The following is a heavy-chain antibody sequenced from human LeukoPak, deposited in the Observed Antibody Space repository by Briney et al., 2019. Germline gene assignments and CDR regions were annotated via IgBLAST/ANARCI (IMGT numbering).Heavy chain of an antibody. J-gene: IGHJ4*02. CDR3: PRDALRGTYYHTNGYTQ. Sequence: GGSLRFSCAASGFTFSSYGRTWVRQAPGKGLEGVSTISGGAGSTYYAYPVKGRFTIARYNSKNTLYMQQNSLRGEDSALYYCPRDALRGTYYHTNGYTQWGQGSLVAVS. V-gene: IGHV3-23*01. D-gene: IGHD3-22*01. CDR2: ISGGAGST. CDR1: GFTFSSYG.